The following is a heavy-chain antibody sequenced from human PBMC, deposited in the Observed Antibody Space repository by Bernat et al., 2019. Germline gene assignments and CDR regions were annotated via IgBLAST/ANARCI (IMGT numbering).Heavy chain of an antibody. J-gene: IGHJ3*02. CDR2: IYYSGST. CDR3: ATPRYYDFWSGYLKPHDAFDI. V-gene: IGHV4-31*03. Sequence: QVQLQESGPGLVKPSQTLSLTCTVSGGSISSGGYYWSWIRQHPGKGLEWIGYIYYSGSTYYNPSLKSRVTISVGTSKNQFSLKLSSVTAADTAVYYCATPRYYDFWSGYLKPHDAFDIWGQGTMVTVSS. CDR1: GGSISSGGYY. D-gene: IGHD3-3*01.